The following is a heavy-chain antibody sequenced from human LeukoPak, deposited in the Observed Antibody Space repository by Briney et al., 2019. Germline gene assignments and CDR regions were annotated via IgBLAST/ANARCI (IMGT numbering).Heavy chain of an antibody. CDR1: GFTFSSYS. CDR2: ISSSGSTI. Sequence: GGSLRLSCAASGFTFSSYSMNWVRQAPGKGLEWVSYISSSGSTIYYADSVKGRFTISRDNAKNSLYLQMNSLRAEDTAVYYCARSMITFGGVFDYWGQGTLVTVSS. V-gene: IGHV3-48*04. D-gene: IGHD3-16*01. J-gene: IGHJ4*02. CDR3: ARSMITFGGVFDY.